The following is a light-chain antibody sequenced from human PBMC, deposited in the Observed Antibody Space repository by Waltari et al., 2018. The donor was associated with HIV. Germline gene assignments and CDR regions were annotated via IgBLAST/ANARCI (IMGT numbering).Light chain of an antibody. CDR2: QSS. J-gene: IGKJ1*01. CDR3: QQYNSLPWT. CDR1: QTVNKW. Sequence: DIKMTQSPSTPSTSVGDRVIITCRASQTVNKWLAWYQQKLGRAPRVIIYQSSTLENGVPSRFSGSASGVEFTLTISSLQSEDLGTYYCQQYNSLPWTFGQGTRVEV. V-gene: IGKV1-5*03.